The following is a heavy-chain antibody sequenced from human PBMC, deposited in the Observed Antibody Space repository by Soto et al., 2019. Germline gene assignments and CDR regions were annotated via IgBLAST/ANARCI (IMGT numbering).Heavy chain of an antibody. J-gene: IGHJ5*02. CDR3: ARGQRFSDWFDP. Sequence: SETLSLTCTVPGGSMSSYYWTWIRQPAGKGLEWIGRVYSSGGTHYNPSLKSRVTISLDTSKNQFSLRLLSVTDADTAVYYCARGQRFSDWFDPWGQGTLLTVS. CDR2: VYSSGGT. D-gene: IGHD3-3*01. V-gene: IGHV4-4*07. CDR1: GGSMSSYY.